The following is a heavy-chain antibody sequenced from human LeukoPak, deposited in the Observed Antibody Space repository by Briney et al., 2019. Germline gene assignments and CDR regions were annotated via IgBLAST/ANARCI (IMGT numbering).Heavy chain of an antibody. CDR2: IYHTGHT. V-gene: IGHV3-53*01. Sequence: PGGSLRLSCEASGFIVGRNYMSWVRQAPGKGLEWVSLIYHTGHTYYADSVRGRFTISRDNAKNTLYLQMNSLRAEDTAVYYCVREGPGGDNFWSGYSWGRGTLVTVSS. D-gene: IGHD3-3*01. CDR1: GFIVGRNY. J-gene: IGHJ5*01. CDR3: VREGPGGDNFWSGYS.